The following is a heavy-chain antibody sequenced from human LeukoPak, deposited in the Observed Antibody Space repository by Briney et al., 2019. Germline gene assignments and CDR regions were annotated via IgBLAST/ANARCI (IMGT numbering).Heavy chain of an antibody. CDR1: GYSFTTYW. CDR3: ARRNYGKYGFDY. J-gene: IGHJ4*02. D-gene: IGHD4-11*01. CDR2: IYLGDSET. Sequence: GESVKISCKGSGYSFTTYWIAWVRQMPGKGLEWMGIIYLGDSETRYSPSFQGQVTISADKSISTAYLQWSSLKASDTAMYYCARRNYGKYGFDYWGQGTLVTVS. V-gene: IGHV5-51*01.